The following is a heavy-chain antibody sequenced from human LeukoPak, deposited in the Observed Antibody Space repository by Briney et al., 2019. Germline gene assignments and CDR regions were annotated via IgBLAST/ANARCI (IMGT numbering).Heavy chain of an antibody. J-gene: IGHJ3*02. D-gene: IGHD3-10*01. CDR2: INHSGST. CDR3: ARLPPTRATMVRGVSRAFDI. CDR1: GGSFSGYY. Sequence: SETLSLTCAVYGGSFSGYYWSWIRQPPGKGLEWIGEINHSGSTNYNPSLKSRVTISVDTSKNQFSLKLSSVTAADTAVYYCARLPPTRATMVRGVSRAFDIWGQGTMVTVSS. V-gene: IGHV4-34*01.